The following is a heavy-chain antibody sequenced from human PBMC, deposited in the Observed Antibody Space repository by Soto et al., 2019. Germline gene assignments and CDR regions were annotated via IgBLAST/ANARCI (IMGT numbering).Heavy chain of an antibody. D-gene: IGHD2-15*01. CDR1: GFTFSSYG. CDR2: ICYDGSNK. J-gene: IGHJ3*02. V-gene: IGHV3-33*01. Sequence: QVQLVESGGGVVQPGRSLRLSCAASGFTFSSYGMHWVRQAPGKGLEWVAVICYDGSNKYYADSVKGRFTISSDNSKNTLYLKMNSLRAEDTAVYYCARDQGDIVVVVAAGAFDIWGQGTMVTVST. CDR3: ARDQGDIVVVVAAGAFDI.